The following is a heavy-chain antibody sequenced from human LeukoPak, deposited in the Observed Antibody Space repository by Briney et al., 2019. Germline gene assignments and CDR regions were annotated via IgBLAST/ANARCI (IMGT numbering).Heavy chain of an antibody. CDR2: VYYSGST. V-gene: IGHV4-59*01. CDR1: GGSLTNYY. J-gene: IGHJ4*02. CDR3: ARGPNRYSSGWYYFDS. D-gene: IGHD6-19*01. Sequence: PSETLSLTCTVSGGSLTNYYWSWIRQPPGKGLEWIGYVYYSGSTKYNPSLESRVTLSIDTSKSQFSLRVKSVTTADTAVYYCARGPNRYSSGWYYFDSWGQGTLVTVSS.